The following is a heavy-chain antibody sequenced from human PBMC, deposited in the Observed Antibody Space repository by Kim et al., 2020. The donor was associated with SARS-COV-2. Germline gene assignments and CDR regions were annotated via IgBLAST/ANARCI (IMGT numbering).Heavy chain of an antibody. J-gene: IGHJ6*03. V-gene: IGHV3-23*01. CDR1: GFTFSSYA. D-gene: IGHD4-17*01. Sequence: GGSLRLSCAASGFTFSSYAMSWVRQAPGKGLEWVSAISGSGGSTYYADSVKGRFTISRDNSKNTLYLQMNSLRAEDTAVYYCAKDRLRNSYGDYFHYYYYMDVWGKGTTVTVSS. CDR3: AKDRLRNSYGDYFHYYYYMDV. CDR2: ISGSGGST.